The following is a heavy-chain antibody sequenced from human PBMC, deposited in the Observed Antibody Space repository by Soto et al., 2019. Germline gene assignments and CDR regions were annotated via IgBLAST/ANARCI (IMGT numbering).Heavy chain of an antibody. CDR2: IWYDKSKK. V-gene: IGHV3-33*01. J-gene: IGHJ5*02. Sequence: QVQLVESGGGVGQSGRSLTLSCAASGFSLRTYGMHWLRRTPGKGLEWVAFIWYDKSKKFYANSVKGRSTISKDNSNNILYLQMSGLRAEDTAVYYCARDVVKAVAGSVNWFDPWGQGTLVTVSS. CDR1: GFSLRTYG. CDR3: ARDVVKAVAGSVNWFDP. D-gene: IGHD6-19*01.